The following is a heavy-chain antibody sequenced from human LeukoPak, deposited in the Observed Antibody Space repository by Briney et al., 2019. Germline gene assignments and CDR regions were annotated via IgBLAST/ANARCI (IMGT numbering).Heavy chain of an antibody. CDR3: ARDRTTVTTD. Sequence: GRSLRLSCAASGFTFSNYAMHWVRQAPGKGLEWVAVISYNGSSQHYADSVKGRFTISRDNSKNTLYLQMNSLRAEDTAVYYCARDRTTVTTDWGQGTLVTVSS. D-gene: IGHD4-17*01. CDR2: ISYNGSSQ. V-gene: IGHV3-30*04. CDR1: GFTFSNYA. J-gene: IGHJ4*02.